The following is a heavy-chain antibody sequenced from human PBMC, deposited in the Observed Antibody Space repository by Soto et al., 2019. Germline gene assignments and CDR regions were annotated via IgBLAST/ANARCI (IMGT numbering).Heavy chain of an antibody. V-gene: IGHV4-59*01. CDR1: GGSISGSY. Sequence: SETLSLTCSVSGGSISGSYWSWIRQSPGKGLEWLGYVYYTGSTNYSPSLRSRVSISVDTSKNEFSLRPSSVTAADTAVYFCARSVAVPGAHIDYWGQGTQVTVS. D-gene: IGHD6-19*01. CDR3: ARSVAVPGAHIDY. J-gene: IGHJ4*02. CDR2: VYYTGST.